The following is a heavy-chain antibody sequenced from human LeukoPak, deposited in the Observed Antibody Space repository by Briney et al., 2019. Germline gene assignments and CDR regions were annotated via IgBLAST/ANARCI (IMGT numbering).Heavy chain of an antibody. J-gene: IGHJ5*02. CDR3: AKARKKWLVLGWFDP. V-gene: IGHV3-23*01. Sequence: GASLRLSCAASGFTFSSYAMSWVRQAPGKGLEWVSAICGSGGSTYYADSVKGRFTISRDNSKNTLYLQMNSLRAEDTAVYYCAKARKKWLVLGWFDPWGQGALVTVSS. CDR2: ICGSGGST. D-gene: IGHD6-19*01. CDR1: GFTFSSYA.